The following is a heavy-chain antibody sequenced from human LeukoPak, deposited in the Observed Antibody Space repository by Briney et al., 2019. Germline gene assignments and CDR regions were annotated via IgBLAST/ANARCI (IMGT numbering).Heavy chain of an antibody. Sequence: GGSLRLSCAASGFTFSTYNMNWVRQAPGKGLEWVSSISSSSSSYIYYADSVKGRFIISRDNAKNSLYQQMNSLRGEDTAVYYCARGAAAGRYDYYYMDVWGKGTTVTVSS. V-gene: IGHV3-21*01. CDR3: ARGAAAGRYDYYYMDV. CDR1: GFTFSTYN. CDR2: ISSSSSSYI. D-gene: IGHD6-13*01. J-gene: IGHJ6*03.